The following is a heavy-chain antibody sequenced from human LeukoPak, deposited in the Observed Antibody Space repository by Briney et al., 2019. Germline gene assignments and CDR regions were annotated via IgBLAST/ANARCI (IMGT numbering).Heavy chain of an antibody. CDR2: INWNGGST. Sequence: GGSLRLSCAASGFTFDDYGMTWVRQAPGKGLEWASGINWNGGSTGYADSVKGRFTISRDNAKKSLYLQMNSLRAEDTALYYCARDRVIAAVRPASFDYWGQGTLVTVSS. J-gene: IGHJ4*02. CDR1: GFTFDDYG. CDR3: ARDRVIAAVRPASFDY. V-gene: IGHV3-20*04. D-gene: IGHD6-13*01.